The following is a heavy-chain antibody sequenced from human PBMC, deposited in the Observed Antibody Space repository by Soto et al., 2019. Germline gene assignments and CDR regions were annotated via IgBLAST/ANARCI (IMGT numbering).Heavy chain of an antibody. Sequence: EVQLVESGGGLVQPGGSLRLSCAASGFTFSSYEMNWVRQAPGKGLEWVSYISSSGSTIYYADSVKGRFTISRDNAKNSLYLQMNSLRAEDTAVYYCAYQAREGFNGYWGQGTLVTVSS. CDR1: GFTFSSYE. V-gene: IGHV3-48*03. J-gene: IGHJ4*02. CDR2: ISSSGSTI. CDR3: AYQAREGFNGY. D-gene: IGHD2-8*01.